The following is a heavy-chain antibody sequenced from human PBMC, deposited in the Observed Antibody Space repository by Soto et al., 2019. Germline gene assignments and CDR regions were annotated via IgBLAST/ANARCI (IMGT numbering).Heavy chain of an antibody. D-gene: IGHD4-17*01. CDR1: GFTFSDYD. V-gene: IGHV3-30-3*01. CDR2: ISYDGTNR. Sequence: GGSLRLSCTASGFTFSDYDMHWVRQAPGKGLEWVSYISYDGTNRYSVDSLKGRFTISRDNSKNTLYLRLDALRVEDTAVYYCARACFIGSTVSACGSFDLWGQGTMVTVSS. J-gene: IGHJ3*01. CDR3: ARACFIGSTVSACGSFDL.